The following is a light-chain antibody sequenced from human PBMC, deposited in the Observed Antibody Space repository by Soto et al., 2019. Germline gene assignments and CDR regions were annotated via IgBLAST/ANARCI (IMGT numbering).Light chain of an antibody. CDR2: LGS. Sequence: EIVMTQSPLSLPVTPGEPASISCRSSQSLLHSNGYNYLNWYLQKPGQSPQLLIYLGSYRASGVPDRFSGSGSGTDFTLKISRVEAEDVGVYYCMQALQAPLTFGQGTKVDIK. CDR1: QSLLHSNGYNY. V-gene: IGKV2-28*01. J-gene: IGKJ1*01. CDR3: MQALQAPLT.